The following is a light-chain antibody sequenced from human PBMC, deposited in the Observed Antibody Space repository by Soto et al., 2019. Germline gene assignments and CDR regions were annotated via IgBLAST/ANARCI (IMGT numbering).Light chain of an antibody. CDR1: QSVSSSY. V-gene: IGKV3-20*01. CDR2: GAS. CDR3: QQYGSSPLT. J-gene: IGKJ4*01. Sequence: EIVLTQSPVTLSFSPLERATLSCMASQSVSSSYLAWYQQKPGQAPRLLIYGASSRATGIPDRFSGSGSGTDFTLTISRLEPEDFAVYYCQQYGSSPLTFGGGTKVDIK.